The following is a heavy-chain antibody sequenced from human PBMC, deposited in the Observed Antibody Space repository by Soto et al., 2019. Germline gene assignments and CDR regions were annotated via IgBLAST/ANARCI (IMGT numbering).Heavy chain of an antibody. CDR2: IKQDGSAR. J-gene: IGHJ5*02. D-gene: IGHD6-19*01. Sequence: EVQLVESGGGLVQPGGSLRLSCTASGFSFDTYWMTWVRQTPGQGLEWVANIKQDGSARNYVDSVKGRFTISRDNAKNSLYLQMNSLRDEDTAVYFCAGGPGWLVVTWGQGTLVTVSS. CDR1: GFSFDTYW. V-gene: IGHV3-7*01. CDR3: AGGPGWLVVT.